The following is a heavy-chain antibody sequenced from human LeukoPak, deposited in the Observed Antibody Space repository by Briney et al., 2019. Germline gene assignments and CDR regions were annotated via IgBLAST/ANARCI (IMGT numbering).Heavy chain of an antibody. V-gene: IGHV3-23*01. D-gene: IGHD7-27*01. Sequence: GGSLRLSCAASGFTFSSYAMGWVRQAPGKGLEWVSGIRVGGETYYSGSVQGRFTISRDSFDNTLYLQMSDLRAEDTAVYPCAKGTGDAGYYSDNWGQGTLVTVSS. CDR3: AKGTGDAGYYSDN. J-gene: IGHJ4*02. CDR1: GFTFSSYA. CDR2: IRVGGET.